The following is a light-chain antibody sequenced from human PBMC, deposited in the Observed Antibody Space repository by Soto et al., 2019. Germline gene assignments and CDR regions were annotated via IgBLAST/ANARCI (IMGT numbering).Light chain of an antibody. CDR3: SSYTSSSTYV. V-gene: IGLV2-14*01. CDR2: EVS. Sequence: QSVLTQPASVSGSPGQSITISCTGTSSDVGGYNYVSWYQQHPGKAPKLMIYEVSNRPSGVSNRFSASKSGNTASLTISGLQAGDEADYYCSSYTSSSTYVFGTGTRSPS. CDR1: SSDVGGYNY. J-gene: IGLJ1*01.